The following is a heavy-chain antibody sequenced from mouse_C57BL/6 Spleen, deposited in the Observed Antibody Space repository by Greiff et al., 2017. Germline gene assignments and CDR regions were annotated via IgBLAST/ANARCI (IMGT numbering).Heavy chain of an antibody. V-gene: IGHV1-81*01. CDR2: IYPRSGNT. CDR1: GYTFTSYG. CDR3: ARWEGSSYWYFDV. D-gene: IGHD1-1*01. Sequence: SGAELARPGASVKLSCKASGYTFTSYGISWVKQRTGQGLEWIGEIYPRSGNTYYNEKFKGKATLTADKSSSTAYMELRSLTSEDSAVYFCARWEGSSYWYFDVWGTGTTVTVSS. J-gene: IGHJ1*03.